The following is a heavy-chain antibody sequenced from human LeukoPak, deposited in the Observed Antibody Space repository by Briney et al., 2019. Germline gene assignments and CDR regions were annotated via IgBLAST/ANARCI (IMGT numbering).Heavy chain of an antibody. Sequence: GESLQISCKGSGSIFTSYWIGWVRQLPGKGLEWMGIIYPGDSDTRYSPSFQGQVTISADKSISTAYLQWGSLKASDTAMYYCATGLSSVNGPVLQYWGQGTLVTVSS. CDR1: GSIFTSYW. V-gene: IGHV5-51*01. D-gene: IGHD3/OR15-3a*01. CDR2: IYPGDSDT. CDR3: ATGLSSVNGPVLQY. J-gene: IGHJ4*02.